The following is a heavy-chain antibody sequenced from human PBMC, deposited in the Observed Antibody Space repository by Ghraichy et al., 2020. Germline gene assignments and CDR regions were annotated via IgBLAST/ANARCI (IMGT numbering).Heavy chain of an antibody. V-gene: IGHV4-59*08. CDR3: SVGMRTIPFDY. J-gene: IGHJ4*02. D-gene: IGHD5-24*01. Sequence: SETLSLTCTVSGGSISSYYWSWIRQPPGKELEWIGYIYYSGSTNYNPSLKSRVTISVDTSKNQFSLKLSSVTAADTAVYYCSVGMRTIPFDYWGQGTLVTVSS. CDR1: GGSISSYY. CDR2: IYYSGST.